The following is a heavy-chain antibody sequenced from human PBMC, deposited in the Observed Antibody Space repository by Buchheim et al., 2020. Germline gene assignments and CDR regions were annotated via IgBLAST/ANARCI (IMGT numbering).Heavy chain of an antibody. V-gene: IGHV4-34*01. CDR2: INHSGST. J-gene: IGHJ4*02. CDR3: AGLVPATATGFDY. Sequence: QVQLQESGPGLVKPSETLSLTCAVYGGSFSGYYWSWIRQPPGKGLEWIGEINHSGSTNYNPSLKSRVTISVDTSKNQFSLKLSSVTAADTAVYYCAGLVPATATGFDYWGQGTL. D-gene: IGHD2-2*01. CDR1: GGSFSGYY.